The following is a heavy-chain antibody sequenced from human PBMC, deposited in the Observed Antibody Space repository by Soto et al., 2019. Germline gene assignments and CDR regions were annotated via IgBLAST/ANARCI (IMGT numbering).Heavy chain of an antibody. J-gene: IGHJ6*02. CDR2: INPNSGDT. Sequence: ASVKVSCKASGYTFTDYYIHWVRQAPGQGLEWMGRINPNSGDTSFAPKFQGRVTMTRDTSISTAYMQLSSLRSDDTAVYYCATDWYYSYTTAYYNTVWYYYYGLGVWGQGTTVTVSS. CDR3: ATDWYYSYTTAYYNTVWYYYYGLGV. D-gene: IGHD3-10*01. V-gene: IGHV1-2*06. CDR1: GYTFTDYY.